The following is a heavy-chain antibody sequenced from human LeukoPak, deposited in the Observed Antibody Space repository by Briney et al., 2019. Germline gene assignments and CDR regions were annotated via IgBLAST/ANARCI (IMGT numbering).Heavy chain of an antibody. J-gene: IGHJ4*02. CDR3: ARGIAAAGTYYFDY. Sequence: GGSLRLSCAASGFTFSSYDMHWVRQATGKGLEWVSAIGTAGDTYYPGSVKGRFTISRENAKNSLYLQMNSLRAGDTAVYYCARGIAAAGTYYFDYWGQGTLVTVSS. V-gene: IGHV3-13*01. D-gene: IGHD6-13*01. CDR2: IGTAGDT. CDR1: GFTFSSYD.